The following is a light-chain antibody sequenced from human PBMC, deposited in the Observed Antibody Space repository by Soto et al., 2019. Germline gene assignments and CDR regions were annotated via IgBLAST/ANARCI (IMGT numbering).Light chain of an antibody. Sequence: EIVMTQPPATLSVSLGEKATLSCRASQYIGSNLAWYQQKPGQAPRLLIYGASTRATGIPARFSGSGSGTEFTLTISSLQSEDFAVYYCEQYNNWPITFGQGTRLEIK. CDR3: EQYNNWPIT. J-gene: IGKJ5*01. CDR2: GAS. CDR1: QYIGSN. V-gene: IGKV3-15*01.